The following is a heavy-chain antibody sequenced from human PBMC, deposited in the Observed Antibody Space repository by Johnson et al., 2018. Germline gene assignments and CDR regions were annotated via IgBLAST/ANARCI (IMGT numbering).Heavy chain of an antibody. J-gene: IGHJ1*01. D-gene: IGHD2-15*01. CDR3: AKRWLGYIQH. CDR2: ISYDGSNK. Sequence: QVQLQESGGGVVQPGRSLRLSCAASGFTFSSYGMHWVRQAPGKGLEWVAVISYDGSNKYYADSVKGRFTISRDNSKNTLYLQMNSLRAEDTAVYYCAKRWLGYIQHWGQGTLVTVSS. V-gene: IGHV3-30*18. CDR1: GFTFSSYG.